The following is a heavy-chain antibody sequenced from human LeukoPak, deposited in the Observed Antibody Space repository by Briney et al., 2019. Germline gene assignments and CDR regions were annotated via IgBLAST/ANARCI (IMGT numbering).Heavy chain of an antibody. D-gene: IGHD6-19*01. Sequence: ASVKVSCKASGYTFTSYGTSWVRQAPGQGDEWMVWISAYNGNTNYAQNLQGRVTMTTDTYTSTAYMELRSLRSDHTAVYYCARVQWLVHTFDYWGRGTLVTVSS. J-gene: IGHJ4*02. CDR3: ARVQWLVHTFDY. CDR2: ISAYNGNT. V-gene: IGHV1-18*01. CDR1: GYTFTSYG.